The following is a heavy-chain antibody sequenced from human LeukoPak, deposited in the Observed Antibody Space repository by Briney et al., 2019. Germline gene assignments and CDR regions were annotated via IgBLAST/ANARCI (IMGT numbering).Heavy chain of an antibody. Sequence: ASVKVSCKVSGYTLTELSMHWVRQAPGKGLEWMGGFDPEDGETIYAQKFQGRVTMTEDTSTDTAYMELRSLRSDDTAVYYCARAPGWLSWYYFDYWGQGTLVTVSS. J-gene: IGHJ4*02. V-gene: IGHV1-24*01. CDR3: ARAPGWLSWYYFDY. D-gene: IGHD6-19*01. CDR1: GYTLTELS. CDR2: FDPEDGET.